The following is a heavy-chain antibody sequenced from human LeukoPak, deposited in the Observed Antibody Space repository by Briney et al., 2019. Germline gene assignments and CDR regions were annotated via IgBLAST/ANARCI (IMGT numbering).Heavy chain of an antibody. Sequence: ASVKVSCKTSGYTFTNYGISWVRRAPGLGLEWMGWISAYNGNTNYAQKVQGRVTMTTDTSTSTAYMELRSLRFDDTAVYYCARDQSVRLLQTSSTYFKHVFAIWGQGAMVTVSS. V-gene: IGHV1-18*01. CDR1: GYTFTNYG. CDR2: ISAYNGNT. CDR3: ARDQSVRLLQTSSTYFKHVFAI. J-gene: IGHJ3*02. D-gene: IGHD6-13*01.